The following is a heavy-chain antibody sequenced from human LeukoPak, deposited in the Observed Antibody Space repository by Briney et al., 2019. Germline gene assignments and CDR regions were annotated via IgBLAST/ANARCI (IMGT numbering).Heavy chain of an antibody. D-gene: IGHD1-26*01. CDR3: ARGQYSGSCFDN. Sequence: SVTLSLTCTVSGXSISSYLWSWIRQPPGKGLEWIAYIYYSGSTNYNPSLKSRVTILVDTSKNQFSLKVSSVTAADTAVYYCARGQYSGSCFDNWGQGSLVTVSS. CDR1: GXSISSYL. V-gene: IGHV4-59*01. J-gene: IGHJ4*02. CDR2: IYYSGST.